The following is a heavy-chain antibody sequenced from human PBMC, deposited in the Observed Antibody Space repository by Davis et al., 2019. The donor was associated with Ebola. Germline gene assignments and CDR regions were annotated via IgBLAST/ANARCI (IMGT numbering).Heavy chain of an antibody. CDR3: ARQKLGYCISTSCYGHNWFDP. J-gene: IGHJ5*02. D-gene: IGHD2-2*01. V-gene: IGHV4-34*01. CDR1: GGSFSGYY. Sequence: SETLSLTCAVYGGSFSGYYWSWIRQPPGKGLEWIGEINHSGSTNYNPSLKSQVTISVDTSKNQFSLKLSSVTAADTAVYSCARQKLGYCISTSCYGHNWFDPWGQGTLVTVSS. CDR2: INHSGST.